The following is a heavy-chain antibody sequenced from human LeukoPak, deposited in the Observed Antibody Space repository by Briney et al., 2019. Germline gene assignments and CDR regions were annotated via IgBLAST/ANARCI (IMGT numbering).Heavy chain of an antibody. Sequence: GASVKVSFKASGYPFTSYDINWVRPATGQGLAWMGWMNPNSGNTGYAQKFQGRVTMTRNTSISTAYMELSSLRSEDTAVYYCARAPKFIVVVPAAIRDYYFDYWGQGTLVTVSS. CDR3: ARAPKFIVVVPAAIRDYYFDY. V-gene: IGHV1-8*01. CDR1: GYPFTSYD. D-gene: IGHD2-2*02. CDR2: MNPNSGNT. J-gene: IGHJ4*02.